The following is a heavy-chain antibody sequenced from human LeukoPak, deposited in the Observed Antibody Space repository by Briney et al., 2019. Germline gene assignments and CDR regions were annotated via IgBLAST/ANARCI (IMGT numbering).Heavy chain of an antibody. D-gene: IGHD3-16*01. V-gene: IGHV4-34*01. CDR3: ARCGYEYVWGSYNDWFDP. J-gene: IGHJ5*02. Sequence: SETLSLTCAVYGGSFSGYYWSWIRQPPGKGPEWIGEINHSGSTNYNPSLKSRVTISVDTSKNQFSLKLSSVTAADTAVYYCARCGYEYVWGSYNDWFDPWGQGTLVTVSS. CDR1: GGSFSGYY. CDR2: INHSGST.